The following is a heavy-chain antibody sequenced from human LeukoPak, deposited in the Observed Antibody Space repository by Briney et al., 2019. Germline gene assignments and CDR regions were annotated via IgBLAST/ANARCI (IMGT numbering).Heavy chain of an antibody. CDR3: ASGTALDIVVVSAAPFDY. D-gene: IGHD2-2*03. CDR2: ISSSSSYI. V-gene: IGHV3-21*01. Sequence: GGSLRLSCAASGFTFSTYWMTWVRQAPGKGLEWVSSISSSSSYIYYADSVKGRFTISRDNAKNSLYLQMNSLRAEDTAVYYCASGTALDIVVVSAAPFDYWGQGTLVTVSS. J-gene: IGHJ4*02. CDR1: GFTFSTYW.